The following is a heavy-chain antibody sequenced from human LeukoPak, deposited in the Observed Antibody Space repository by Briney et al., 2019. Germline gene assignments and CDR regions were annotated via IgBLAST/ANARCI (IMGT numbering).Heavy chain of an antibody. CDR2: INSDGSSR. Sequence: GGSLSLSCTASGFTFSTHSMHWVRQAPGKGPVWVSRINSDGSSRRYADSVTGRVTISGDNAKNTVYLQLHSLRAEDTAVYYCAKVLGGLWPGIDYWGQGTVVTVSS. V-gene: IGHV3-74*01. CDR3: AKVLGGLWPGIDY. CDR1: GFTFSTHS. D-gene: IGHD2-15*01. J-gene: IGHJ4*02.